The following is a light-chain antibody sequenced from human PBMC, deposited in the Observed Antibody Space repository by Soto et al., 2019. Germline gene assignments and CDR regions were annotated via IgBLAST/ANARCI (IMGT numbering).Light chain of an antibody. CDR2: DAS. CDR1: QSISYW. CDR3: QQYNSRT. V-gene: IGKV1-5*01. J-gene: IGKJ1*01. Sequence: DIQMTQAPSTLSASVGDRVTITCRASQSISYWLAWYQQKPGKAPNLLIYDASNLESGVPSRFSGSGSGTEFTLTISSLQPDDFATYYCQQYNSRTFGQGTKVDI.